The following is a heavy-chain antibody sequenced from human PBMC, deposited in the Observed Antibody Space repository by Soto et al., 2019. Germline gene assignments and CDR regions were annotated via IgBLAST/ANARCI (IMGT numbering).Heavy chain of an antibody. V-gene: IGHV4-59*01. Sequence: PSETLSLTCTVSGGSISSYYWSWIRQPPGKGLEWIGYIYYSGSTNYNPSLKSRVTISVDTSKNQFSLKLSSVTAADTAVYYCARDYYYGMDVWGQGTTVTVFS. J-gene: IGHJ6*02. CDR3: ARDYYYGMDV. CDR1: GGSISSYY. CDR2: IYYSGST.